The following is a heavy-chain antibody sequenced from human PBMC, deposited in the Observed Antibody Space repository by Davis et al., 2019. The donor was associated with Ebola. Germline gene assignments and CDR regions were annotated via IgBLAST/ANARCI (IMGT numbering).Heavy chain of an antibody. V-gene: IGHV3-23*01. CDR3: AKNIVGMDV. D-gene: IGHD2/OR15-2a*01. Sequence: GESLKISCAASGFTFSSYAMSWVRQAPGKGLEWVSAISGSGGSTYYADSVKGRFTISRDNSKNTLYLQMNSLRAEDTAVYYCAKNIVGMDVWGKGTTVTVSS. J-gene: IGHJ6*04. CDR1: GFTFSSYA. CDR2: ISGSGGST.